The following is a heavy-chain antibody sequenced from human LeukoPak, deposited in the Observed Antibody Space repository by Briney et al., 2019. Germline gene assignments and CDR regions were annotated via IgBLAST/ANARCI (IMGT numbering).Heavy chain of an antibody. CDR2: IKQDGSEK. D-gene: IGHD4-23*01. V-gene: IGHV3-7*01. Sequence: GGSLRLSCAASGFTFGSNWMSWSRKAPGKGLEGLANIKQDGSEKYYVDSVKGRFTISRDNAKNSLYLQMNSLRAEDTAVYYCARVSGFIAGGPFDYWGQGTLVTVSS. CDR1: GFTFGSNW. J-gene: IGHJ4*02. CDR3: ARVSGFIAGGPFDY.